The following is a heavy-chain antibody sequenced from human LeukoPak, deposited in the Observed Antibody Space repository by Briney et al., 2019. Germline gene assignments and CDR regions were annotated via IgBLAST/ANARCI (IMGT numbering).Heavy chain of an antibody. CDR2: INGDGRTT. D-gene: IGHD5-12*01. V-gene: IGHV3-64D*06. Sequence: TGGSLRLSCSASGFIFSTYTMYWVRQAPGKGLEFVSVINGDGRTTYYADSVKGRFTISRDNSKNTLYLQMNSLRAEDTAVYCCVGDQVDNVGWLTWGQGTRVTVSS. CDR1: GFIFSTYT. J-gene: IGHJ5*02. CDR3: VGDQVDNVGWLT.